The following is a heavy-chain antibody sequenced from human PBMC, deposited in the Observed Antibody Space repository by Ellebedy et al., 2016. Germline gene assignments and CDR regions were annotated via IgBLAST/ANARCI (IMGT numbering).Heavy chain of an antibody. Sequence: SETLSLTCDVSGVSVSSDYWNWIRRPPGKGLEWVGYVFHTGTSSYNPSLRSRVTMSVDTSKSQISLRLMSVTAADTAVYYCAKWNGAWNAFDVWGLGTMVTVSS. V-gene: IGHV4-59*02. D-gene: IGHD1-1*01. CDR3: AKWNGAWNAFDV. J-gene: IGHJ3*01. CDR1: GVSVSSDY. CDR2: VFHTGTS.